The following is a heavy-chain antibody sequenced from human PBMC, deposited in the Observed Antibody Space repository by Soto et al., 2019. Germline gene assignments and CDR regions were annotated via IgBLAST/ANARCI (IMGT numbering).Heavy chain of an antibody. D-gene: IGHD1-26*01. CDR1: GGSISSYY. Sequence: SETLSLTCTVSGGSISSYYWSWIRQPPGKGLEWIGYIYYSGSTNYNPSLKSRVTISVDTSKNTLYLQMNSLRAEDTAVYYCARDTSTYGMDVWGQGTTVTVSS. CDR3: ARDTSTYGMDV. J-gene: IGHJ6*02. CDR2: IYYSGST. V-gene: IGHV4-59*01.